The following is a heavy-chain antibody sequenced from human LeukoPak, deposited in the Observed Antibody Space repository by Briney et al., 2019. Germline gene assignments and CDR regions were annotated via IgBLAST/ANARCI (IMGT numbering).Heavy chain of an antibody. CDR2: IYSDGST. J-gene: IGHJ4*02. D-gene: IGHD5-24*01. CDR1: GFTVSNNY. CDR3: ATHVEMATILSY. V-gene: IGHV3-66*01. Sequence: GGSLRLSCAASGFTVSNNYMSWVRQAPGKGLEWVSVIYSDGSTSYAGSVKGRFTISRDNSKNTLYLQMNSLRAEDTAVYHCATHVEMATILSYWGQGTLVTVSS.